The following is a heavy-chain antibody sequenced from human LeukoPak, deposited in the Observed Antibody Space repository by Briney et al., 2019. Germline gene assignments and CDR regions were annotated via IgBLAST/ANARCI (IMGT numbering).Heavy chain of an antibody. V-gene: IGHV4-34*01. J-gene: IGHJ6*02. Sequence: SGTLSLTCAVYGGSFSGYYWSWIRQPPGKGLEWIGEINHSGSTNYNPSLKSRVTISVDTSKNQFSLKLSSVTAADTAVYYCARFRVTSRYCSSTSCSRYYYGMDVWGQGTTVTVSS. CDR3: ARFRVTSRYCSSTSCSRYYYGMDV. CDR1: GGSFSGYY. D-gene: IGHD2-2*01. CDR2: INHSGST.